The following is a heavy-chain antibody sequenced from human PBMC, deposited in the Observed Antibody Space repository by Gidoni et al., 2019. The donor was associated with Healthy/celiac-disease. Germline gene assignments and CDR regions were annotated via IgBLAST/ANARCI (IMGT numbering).Heavy chain of an antibody. CDR3: ARGKGVGSEIFQFDY. CDR1: GFTFSSYA. CDR2: ITYDGSNK. D-gene: IGHD3-3*01. J-gene: IGHJ4*02. V-gene: IGHV3-30-3*01. Sequence: QVQLVESGGGVVQPGRSLRLSCAASGFTFSSYAMHWVRQAPGKGLEWVAVITYDGSNKYYADSVKGRFTISRDNSKNTLYLQMNSLRAEDTAVYYCARGKGVGSEIFQFDYWGQGTLVTVSS.